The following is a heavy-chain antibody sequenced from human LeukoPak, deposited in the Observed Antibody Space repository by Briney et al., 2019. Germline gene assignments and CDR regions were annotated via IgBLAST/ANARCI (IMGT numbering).Heavy chain of an antibody. V-gene: IGHV6-1*01. CDR1: GDRVSSNSAA. J-gene: IGHJ4*02. CDR3: ARGYSSSWSHFDY. Sequence: SQTPSLTFAIPGDRVSSNSAAWNWIRQSPSRGLDWLERTYYRSKWYNDYAVSVKSRITINPDTSKNQFSLQLNSVTPEDTAVYYCARGYSSSWSHFDYWGQGTLVTVSS. CDR2: TYYRSKWYN. D-gene: IGHD6-13*01.